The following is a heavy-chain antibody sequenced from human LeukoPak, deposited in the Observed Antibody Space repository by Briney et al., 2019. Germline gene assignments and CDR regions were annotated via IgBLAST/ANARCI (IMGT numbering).Heavy chain of an antibody. J-gene: IGHJ6*03. CDR3: ARDATYYDFWSGSPGGYYYYMDV. D-gene: IGHD3-3*01. CDR1: GYTFTSYY. V-gene: IGHV1-46*01. Sequence: GASVKVSCKASGYTFTSYYMRWVRQAPGQGLEWMGIINPSGGSTSYAQKFQGRVTMTRDTSTSTVYMELSSLRSEDTAVYYCARDATYYDFWSGSPGGYYYYMDVWGKGTTVTVSS. CDR2: INPSGGST.